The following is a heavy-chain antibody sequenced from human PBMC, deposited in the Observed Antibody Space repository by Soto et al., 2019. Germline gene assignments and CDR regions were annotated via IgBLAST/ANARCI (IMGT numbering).Heavy chain of an antibody. CDR2: ITHSGST. CDR1: GGSFSGYY. V-gene: IGHV4-34*02. J-gene: IGHJ2*01. D-gene: IGHD6-13*01. CDR3: ARGGKQQLVRSQYFDL. Sequence: QVQLQQWGAGLLKPSETLSLTCAVYGGSFSGYYWNWIRQPPGKGLEWIGEITHSGSTNYNPSLKSRVTISVDTSKSQFSLKLTSVTAADTAVYYCARGGKQQLVRSQYFDLWGRGTLVTVSS.